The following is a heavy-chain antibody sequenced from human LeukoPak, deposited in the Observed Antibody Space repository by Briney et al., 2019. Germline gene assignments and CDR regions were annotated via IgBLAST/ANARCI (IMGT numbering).Heavy chain of an antibody. V-gene: IGHV3-30*18. CDR3: AKGGGDYAGGFFDY. CDR2: ISYDGSNK. CDR1: GFTFRNYG. J-gene: IGHJ4*02. D-gene: IGHD4-17*01. Sequence: GGSLRLSCAASGFTFRNYGMHWVRQAPGKGLEWVSIISYDGSNKYYADSVKGRFTISRDNSKNTLYLQMNSLRAEDTAVYYCAKGGGDYAGGFFDYWGQGTLVTVSS.